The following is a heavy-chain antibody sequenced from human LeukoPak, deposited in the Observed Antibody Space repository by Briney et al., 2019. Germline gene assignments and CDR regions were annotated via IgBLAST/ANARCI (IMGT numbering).Heavy chain of an antibody. CDR1: GYRFTSYW. V-gene: IGHV5-51*01. Sequence: GESLKISCKGSGYRFTSYWIGWVRQMPGKGLEWMGIIYPDDSDTRYSPSFEGQVIISVDKSINTAYLQWSSLKASDTATYYCARHGHCTNGVCYSNYYYYMDVWGKGTTVTVSS. D-gene: IGHD2-8*01. CDR3: ARHGHCTNGVCYSNYYYYMDV. J-gene: IGHJ6*03. CDR2: IYPDDSDT.